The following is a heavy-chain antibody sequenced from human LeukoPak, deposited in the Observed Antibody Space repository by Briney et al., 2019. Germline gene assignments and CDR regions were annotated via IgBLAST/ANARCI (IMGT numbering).Heavy chain of an antibody. V-gene: IGHV3-66*01. Sequence: GGSLRLSCAASGFTVSSNYMSWVRQAPGKGLGWVSVIYSGGSTYYADSVKGRFTISRDNSKNTLYLQMNSLRAEDTAVYYCARIEPRMALYYFDYWGQGTLVTVSS. D-gene: IGHD1-14*01. J-gene: IGHJ4*02. CDR3: ARIEPRMALYYFDY. CDR1: GFTVSSNY. CDR2: IYSGGST.